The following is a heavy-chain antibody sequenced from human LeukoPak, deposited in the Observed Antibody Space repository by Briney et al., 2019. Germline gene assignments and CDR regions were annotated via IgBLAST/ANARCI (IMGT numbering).Heavy chain of an antibody. Sequence: GGSLRLSCAASGFTFSSYSMNWVRQAPGKGLEWVSSISSSSSYIYYADSVKGRFTISRDNAKNSLYLQMNSLRAEDTAVYYCARSQYNYGYSLDHWGQGTLVTVSS. CDR3: ARSQYNYGYSLDH. D-gene: IGHD5-18*01. CDR1: GFTFSSYS. J-gene: IGHJ4*02. CDR2: ISSSSSYI. V-gene: IGHV3-21*01.